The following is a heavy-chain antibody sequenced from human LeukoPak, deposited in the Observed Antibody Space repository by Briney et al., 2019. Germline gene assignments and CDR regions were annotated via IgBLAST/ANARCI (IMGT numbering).Heavy chain of an antibody. Sequence: GGTLRLSCAASGFTFSSYGMSWVRQAPGKGLEWVSVISGSGGSTYYADSVKGRFTISRDNSKNTLYLQMNSLRAEDTAVYYCAKGGRDGSPAWGQGTLVTVSS. J-gene: IGHJ5*02. D-gene: IGHD5-24*01. CDR3: AKGGRDGSPA. V-gene: IGHV3-23*01. CDR1: GFTFSSYG. CDR2: ISGSGGST.